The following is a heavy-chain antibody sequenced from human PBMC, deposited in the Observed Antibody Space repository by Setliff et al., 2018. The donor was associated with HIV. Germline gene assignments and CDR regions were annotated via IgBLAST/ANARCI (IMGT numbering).Heavy chain of an antibody. CDR3: AREMGYYDSSGYYSKPFDY. V-gene: IGHV4-38-2*02. CDR1: DYSISSGYF. Sequence: SETLSLTCTVSDYSISSGYFWGWNRQPPGKGLEWIGSMYHSGNTYYNPSLKSRVTISVDTSKNQFSLKLSSVTAADTAVYYCAREMGYYDSSGYYSKPFDYWGQGTLVTVSS. CDR2: MYHSGNT. J-gene: IGHJ4*02. D-gene: IGHD3-22*01.